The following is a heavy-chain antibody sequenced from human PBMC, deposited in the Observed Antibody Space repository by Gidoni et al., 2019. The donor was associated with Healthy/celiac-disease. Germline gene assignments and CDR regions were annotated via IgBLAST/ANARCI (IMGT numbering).Heavy chain of an antibody. Sequence: QVQLVQSGAEVKKPGSSVKVSCKASGGTFSSYAISWVRQAPGQGLEWMGGIIPIFGTANYAQKFQGRVTITADESTSTAYMELSSLRSEDTAVYYCARDILGYCSGGSCYSLGYWGQGTLVTVSS. CDR3: ARDILGYCSGGSCYSLGY. CDR1: GGTFSSYA. J-gene: IGHJ4*02. CDR2: IIPIFGTA. D-gene: IGHD2-15*01. V-gene: IGHV1-69*01.